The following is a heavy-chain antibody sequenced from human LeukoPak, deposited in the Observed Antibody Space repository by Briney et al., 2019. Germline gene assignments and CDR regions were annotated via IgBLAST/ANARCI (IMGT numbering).Heavy chain of an antibody. V-gene: IGHV4-34*01. J-gene: IGHJ4*02. CDR1: GGSFSGYY. CDR3: ARDPPMYYYDSSGYYHPFDH. D-gene: IGHD3-22*01. Sequence: SETLSLTCAVYGGSFSGYYWSWIRQPPGKGLEWIGEINHSGSTNYNPSLKSRVTISVDTSKNQFSLKLSSVTAADTAVYYCARDPPMYYYDSSGYYHPFDHWGQGTLVTVSS. CDR2: INHSGST.